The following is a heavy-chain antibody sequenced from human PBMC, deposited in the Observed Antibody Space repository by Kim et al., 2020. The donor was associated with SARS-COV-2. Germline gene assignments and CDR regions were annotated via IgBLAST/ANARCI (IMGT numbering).Heavy chain of an antibody. CDR1: GFTFSSYS. CDR2: ISSSSSYI. CDR3: AADRNTLYYYGSGSYPNWFDP. Sequence: GGSLRLSCAASGFTFSSYSMNWVRQAPGKGLEWVSSISSSSSYIYYADSVKGRFTISRDNAKNSLYLQMNSLRAEDTAVYYCAADRNTLYYYGSGSYPNWFDPWGQGTLVTVYS. D-gene: IGHD3-10*01. V-gene: IGHV3-21*01. J-gene: IGHJ5*02.